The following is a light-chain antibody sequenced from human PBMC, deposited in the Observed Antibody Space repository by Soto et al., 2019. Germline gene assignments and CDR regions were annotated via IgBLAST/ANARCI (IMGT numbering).Light chain of an antibody. V-gene: IGKV3-20*01. CDR1: QSVSNSY. J-gene: IGKJ4*01. Sequence: EIVLTQSPGTLSLSPGERATLSCRASQSVSNSYLAWYQQKPGQAPRLRIYGASSRATGIPDRFSGSGSGTDFTLTISRLEPEDFAVYYCQQYGSSPGLTFGGGTKVDIK. CDR3: QQYGSSPGLT. CDR2: GAS.